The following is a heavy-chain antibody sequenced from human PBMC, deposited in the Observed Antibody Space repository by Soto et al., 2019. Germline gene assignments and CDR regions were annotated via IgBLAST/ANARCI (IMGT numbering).Heavy chain of an antibody. J-gene: IGHJ4*02. D-gene: IGHD6-13*01. CDR2: ISSDGTPK. CDR3: ARASVHIAAAGRHEY. Sequence: GGSLRLSCAVSGFAFGSYAMHWVRLTPDKGLEWVAVISSDGTPKYVADSVEGRFTISRNNFENTLYLQMNSLQTDDTGLYFCARASVHIAAAGRHEYWGQGTQVTVSS. CDR1: GFAFGSYA. V-gene: IGHV3-30-3*01.